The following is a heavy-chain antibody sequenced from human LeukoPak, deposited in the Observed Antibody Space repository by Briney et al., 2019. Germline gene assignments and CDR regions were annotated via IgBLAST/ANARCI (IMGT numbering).Heavy chain of an antibody. V-gene: IGHV1-18*01. Sequence: ASVEVSCKASGYTFTSYGISWVRQAPGQGLEWMGWISAYNGNTNYAQKLQGRVTMTTDTSTSTAYMELRSLRSDDTAVYYCAREGNCSGGSCYYYYYGMDVWGRGTTVTVSS. CDR2: ISAYNGNT. CDR3: AREGNCSGGSCYYYYYGMDV. D-gene: IGHD2-15*01. J-gene: IGHJ6*02. CDR1: GYTFTSYG.